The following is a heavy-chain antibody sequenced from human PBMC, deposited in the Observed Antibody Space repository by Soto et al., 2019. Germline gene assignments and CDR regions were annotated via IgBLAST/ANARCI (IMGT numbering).Heavy chain of an antibody. J-gene: IGHJ5*01. CDR2: IIPIFGTA. D-gene: IGHD2-15*01. Sequence: QVQLVQSGAEVKKPGSSVKVSCKASGGTFSSYAISWVRQAHGQGLEWMGGIIPIFGTANYAPKFQGRVTNTSDESTNTADIELSSLRSEDTAVYYCARYHWPVWTPSLHSWGQGTLVTVSS. V-gene: IGHV1-69*01. CDR3: ARYHWPVWTPSLHS. CDR1: GGTFSSYA.